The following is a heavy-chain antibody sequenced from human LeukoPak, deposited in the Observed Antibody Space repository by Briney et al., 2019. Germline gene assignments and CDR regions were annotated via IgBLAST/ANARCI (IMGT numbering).Heavy chain of an antibody. CDR3: AKGSLRGQLWFGYDY. J-gene: IGHJ4*02. V-gene: IGHV3-23*01. CDR2: ISSSGGST. Sequence: GGSLRLSCAASGFTFSSYAMSWVRQAPGKGLEWVSAISSSGGSTYYADSVKGRFTISRDNSKNTLYLQLNSLRAEDTAVYYCAKGSLRGQLWFGYDYWGQGTLVTVSS. D-gene: IGHD5-18*01. CDR1: GFTFSSYA.